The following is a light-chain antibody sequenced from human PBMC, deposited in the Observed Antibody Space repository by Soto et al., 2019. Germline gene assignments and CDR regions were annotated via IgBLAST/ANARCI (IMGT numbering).Light chain of an antibody. CDR3: RSYKISNTLPFV. J-gene: IGLJ1*01. CDR1: RRDVGGYNY. CDR2: EVT. V-gene: IGLV2-14*01. Sequence: QSALTQPASVSGSPGQSITISCTGTRRDVGGYNYVSWYQQYPGKSPKLLIYEVTHRPSGVSNRFSGSKSGNTASLTISGLQAEDEADYSCRSYKISNTLPFVFGTGTKLTVL.